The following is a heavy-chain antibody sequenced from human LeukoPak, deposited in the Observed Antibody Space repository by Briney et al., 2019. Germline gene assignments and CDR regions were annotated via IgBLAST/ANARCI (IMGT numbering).Heavy chain of an antibody. J-gene: IGHJ4*02. CDR2: IYPSDSDT. V-gene: IGHV5-51*01. CDR3: ARRSGTLGMSDY. CDR1: GYIFTNYW. Sequence: GESLKISCKSSGYIFTNYWIGWVRQMPGQGLEWMGIIYPSDSDTRYSPSFQGQVTISADKSISTAYLQWSSLKASDTAMYYCARRSGTLGMSDYWGQGTLVTVSS. D-gene: IGHD1-26*01.